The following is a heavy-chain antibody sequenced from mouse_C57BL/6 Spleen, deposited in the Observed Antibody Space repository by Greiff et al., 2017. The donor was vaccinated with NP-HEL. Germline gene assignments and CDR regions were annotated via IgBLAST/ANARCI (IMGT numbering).Heavy chain of an antibody. J-gene: IGHJ4*01. Sequence: QVQLQQPGAELVKPGASVKLSCKASGYTFTSYWMHWVKQRPGQGLEWIGMIHPNSGSTNYNEKFKSKATLTVDKSSSTAYMQLSSLTSEDSAVYYCARSDRQLGRGAMDYWGQGTSVTVSS. V-gene: IGHV1-64*01. CDR3: ARSDRQLGRGAMDY. CDR2: IHPNSGST. D-gene: IGHD4-1*02. CDR1: GYTFTSYW.